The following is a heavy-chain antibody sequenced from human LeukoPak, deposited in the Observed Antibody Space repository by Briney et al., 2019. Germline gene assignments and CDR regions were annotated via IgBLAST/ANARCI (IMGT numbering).Heavy chain of an antibody. V-gene: IGHV1-18*01. Sequence: ASVKVSCKASGYTFTSYGISWVRQAPGQGLEWMGWISAYNGNTNYAQKLQGRVTMTTDTSTSTAYMELRSLRSDDTAVYYCARDQPPGMVGAIYYWGKGTLVTVSS. CDR1: GYTFTSYG. J-gene: IGHJ4*02. CDR2: ISAYNGNT. D-gene: IGHD1-26*01. CDR3: ARDQPPGMVGAIYY.